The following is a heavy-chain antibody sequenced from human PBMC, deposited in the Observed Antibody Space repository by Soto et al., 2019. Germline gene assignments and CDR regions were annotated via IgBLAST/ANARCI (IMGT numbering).Heavy chain of an antibody. Sequence: QVQLVESGGGVVQPGRSLRLSCAASGFTFSSYGMHWVRQAPGKGLEWVAVISYDGSNKYYADSVKGRFTISRDNSKNTLYLQMNSLRAEDTAVYYCAKPSLTDSSVVYWGQGTLVTVSS. CDR1: GFTFSSYG. CDR2: ISYDGSNK. CDR3: AKPSLTDSSVVY. J-gene: IGHJ4*02. V-gene: IGHV3-30*18. D-gene: IGHD6-19*01.